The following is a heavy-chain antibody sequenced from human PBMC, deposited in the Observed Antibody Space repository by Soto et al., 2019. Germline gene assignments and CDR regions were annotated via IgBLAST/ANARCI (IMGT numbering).Heavy chain of an antibody. CDR3: ARASYYYDGYVYGMDV. CDR2: IYTEGGT. CDR1: GFTFSKYA. J-gene: IGHJ6*02. D-gene: IGHD3-22*01. Sequence: PGGSLRLSCAASGFTFSKYAMTWVRQAPGKGLEWVSVIYTEGGTYYAGSVKGRFTISRDNFKNTLYLQMNSLRAEDTAVYYCARASYYYDGYVYGMDVWGQGTTVTVSS. V-gene: IGHV3-53*01.